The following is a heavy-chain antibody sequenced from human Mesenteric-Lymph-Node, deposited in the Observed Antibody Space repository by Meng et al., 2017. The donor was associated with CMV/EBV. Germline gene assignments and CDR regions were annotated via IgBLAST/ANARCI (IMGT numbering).Heavy chain of an antibody. Sequence: SSYARSWVGEAPGKGLEWVSAISGSGGSTSYADSVKGRFTISRDNSKNTLYLQMNSLRAEDTAVYYCAKSGRGSTMIVVVIRNWFDPWGQGTLVTVSS. V-gene: IGHV3-23*01. D-gene: IGHD3-22*01. CDR3: AKSGRGSTMIVVVIRNWFDP. J-gene: IGHJ5*02. CDR1: SSYA. CDR2: ISGSGGST.